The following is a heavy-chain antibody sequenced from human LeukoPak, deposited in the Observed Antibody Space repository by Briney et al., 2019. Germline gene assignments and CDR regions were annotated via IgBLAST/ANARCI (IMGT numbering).Heavy chain of an antibody. V-gene: IGHV6-1*01. J-gene: IGHJ5*02. CDR1: GDSVPSNSAA. Sequence: SQTLSLTCAISGDSVPSNSAAWNWIRQSPSRGLEWLGRTYYRSTWYNDYAVSVRGRITVNPDTSKNQFSLHLNSVTPEDTAVYYCARRLTQYDCFDPWGQGILVTVSS. CDR2: TYYRSTWYN. D-gene: IGHD2-2*01. CDR3: ARRLTQYDCFDP.